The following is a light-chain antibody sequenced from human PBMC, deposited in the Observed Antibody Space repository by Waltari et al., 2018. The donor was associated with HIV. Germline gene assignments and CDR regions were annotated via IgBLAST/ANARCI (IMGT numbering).Light chain of an antibody. CDR2: DNN. V-gene: IGLV1-51*01. CDR1: SSNIGNNY. Sequence: QSVLTQPPSVSAAPGQKVTISCSGSSSNIGNNYVSWYQPLPGTAPKLLIYDNNKRPSGIPDRCSGSKSGTSATLGITGLQTGDEADYYGGTWDSSLSAGLFGGGTKLTVL. CDR3: GTWDSSLSAGL. J-gene: IGLJ2*01.